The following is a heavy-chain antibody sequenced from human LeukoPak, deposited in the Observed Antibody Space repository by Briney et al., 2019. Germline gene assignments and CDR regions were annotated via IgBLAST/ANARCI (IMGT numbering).Heavy chain of an antibody. D-gene: IGHD3-22*01. V-gene: IGHV3-23*01. CDR2: ISGSGGST. CDR3: ARPSPFDSSGYGYYFEY. Sequence: PGGTLRLSCAASGFTFSSYGMSWVRQAPGKGLEWVSAISGSGGSTYYADSVKGRFTISRDNSKNTLYLQMNSLRAEDTAVYYCARPSPFDSSGYGYYFEYWGQGILVTVSS. J-gene: IGHJ4*02. CDR1: GFTFSSYG.